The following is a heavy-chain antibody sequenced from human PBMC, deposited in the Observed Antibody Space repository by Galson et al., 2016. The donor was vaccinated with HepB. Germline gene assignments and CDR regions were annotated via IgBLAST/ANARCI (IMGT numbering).Heavy chain of an antibody. Sequence: NKYYADSVKGRFTISRDNSKNTLYLQMNSLRAEDTAVYYCAKDITVGYDFWSGYYRWGQGTLVTVSS. CDR2: NK. D-gene: IGHD3-3*01. J-gene: IGHJ4*02. CDR3: AKDITVGYDFWSGYYR. V-gene: IGHV3-30*02.